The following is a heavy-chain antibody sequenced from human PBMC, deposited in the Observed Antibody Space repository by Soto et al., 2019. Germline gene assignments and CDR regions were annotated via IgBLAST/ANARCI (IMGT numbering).Heavy chain of an antibody. CDR2: IYYSGST. J-gene: IGHJ4*02. V-gene: IGHV4-31*01. Sequence: QVQLQESGPGLVKPSQTLSLTCTVPGGSISSGGYYWTWIRQHPRKGLEWIGYIYYSGSTYYNPCLMSQVTISGDTSKNLCSLKLRSVTAAVTAVYYCAREPLTWGQGTLVCVSS. CDR1: GGSISSGGYY. CDR3: AREPLT.